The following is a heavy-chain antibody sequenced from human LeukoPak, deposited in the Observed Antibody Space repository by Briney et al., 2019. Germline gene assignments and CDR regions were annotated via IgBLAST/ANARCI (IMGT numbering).Heavy chain of an antibody. CDR2: IYSGGST. J-gene: IGHJ4*02. Sequence: PGGSLRLACAASGFTVSINYMSWVRQAPGKGLEWVSVIYSGGSTYYADSVKGRFTISRDNSKNTLYLQMNSLRAEDTAVYYCAVTVGGSYYFDYWGQGTLVTVSS. D-gene: IGHD1-26*01. V-gene: IGHV3-66*02. CDR1: GFTVSINY. CDR3: AVTVGGSYYFDY.